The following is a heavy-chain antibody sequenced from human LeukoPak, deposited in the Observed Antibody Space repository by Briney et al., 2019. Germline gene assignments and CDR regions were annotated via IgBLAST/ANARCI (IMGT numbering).Heavy chain of an antibody. CDR1: GFTFSRFW. CDR2: INQDGSDK. V-gene: IGHV3-7*03. J-gene: IGHJ6*03. D-gene: IGHD6-6*01. Sequence: GGSLRLSCAASGFTFSRFWMHWVRQAPGKGLEWVANINQDGSDKKYVDSVKGRFTISRDNAKDSLYLQMNSLRAEDTAVYYCARGFRQLANYYYMDVWGKGTTVTVSS. CDR3: ARGFRQLANYYYMDV.